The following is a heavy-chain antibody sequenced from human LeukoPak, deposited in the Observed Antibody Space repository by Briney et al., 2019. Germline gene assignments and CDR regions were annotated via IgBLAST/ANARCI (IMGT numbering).Heavy chain of an antibody. CDR2: ISGSGGST. CDR1: GFTFSSYA. Sequence: PGGSLRLSCAASGFTFSSYAMSWVRQAPGKGLEWVSAISGSGGSTYYADSVKGRFTISRDNSKNTLYLQMNSLRAEDTAVYYCAKDHDCSSTSCPTGGAFDIWGQGTMVTVSS. V-gene: IGHV3-23*01. D-gene: IGHD2-2*01. CDR3: AKDHDCSSTSCPTGGAFDI. J-gene: IGHJ3*02.